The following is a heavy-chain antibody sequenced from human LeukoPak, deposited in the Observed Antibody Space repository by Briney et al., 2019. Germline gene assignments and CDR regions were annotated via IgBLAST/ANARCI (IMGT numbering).Heavy chain of an antibody. CDR2: ISNSGTGA. J-gene: IGHJ5*01. D-gene: IGHD2-2*01. V-gene: IGHV3-23*01. CDR1: GFTFSDYA. CDR3: ARDRVGSSTWYGF. Sequence: PGGSLRLSCAGSGFTFSDYAMGWARQAPGKGLEWVSVISNSGTGAMYADSVKGRFTISRDTSQSTLYLQMNSLRVEDTAIYYCARDRVGSSTWYGFWGQGTLVTVSS.